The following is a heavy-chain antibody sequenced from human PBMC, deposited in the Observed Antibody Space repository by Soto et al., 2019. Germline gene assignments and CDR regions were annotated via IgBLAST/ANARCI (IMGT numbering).Heavy chain of an antibody. CDR2: IYYSGST. CDR3: ARRALLNHKKNWFDP. Sequence: PSETLSLTCAVSGGSISSGSYYWSWIRQPPGKGLEWIGYIYYSGSTNYNPSLKSRVTISVDTSKNQFSLKLSSVTAADTAVYYCARRALLNHKKNWFDPWGQGTLVTVSS. CDR1: GGSISSGSYY. J-gene: IGHJ5*02. D-gene: IGHD2-2*02. V-gene: IGHV4-61*01.